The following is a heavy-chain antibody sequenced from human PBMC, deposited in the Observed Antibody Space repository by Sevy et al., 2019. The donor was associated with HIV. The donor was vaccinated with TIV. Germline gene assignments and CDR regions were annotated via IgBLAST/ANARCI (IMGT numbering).Heavy chain of an antibody. D-gene: IGHD6-13*01. J-gene: IGHJ5*02. V-gene: IGHV3-48*03. Sequence: GGSLRLSCVASGFTFSDYDMNWVRQSPGRGLEWIAYTTGSGRNRYYADSVKGRFIISRDNANSSVFLEMNTLRDEDTALYYCAREQLASAGGGLDHWGQGILVTVSS. CDR3: AREQLASAGGGLDH. CDR2: TTGSGRNR. CDR1: GFTFSDYD.